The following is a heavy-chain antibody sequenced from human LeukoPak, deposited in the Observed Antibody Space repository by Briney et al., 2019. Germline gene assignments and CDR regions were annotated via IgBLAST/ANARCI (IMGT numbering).Heavy chain of an antibody. V-gene: IGHV3-66*01. CDR1: GFTVSTNY. CDR2: IYSGGST. CDR3: ARAQVGASDGYFDL. Sequence: GGSLRLSCAASGFTVSTNYMSWVRQAPGKGLEWVSIIYSGGSTYYADSVKGRFHISRDNSKNTLYLQMNSLRAEDTAVYYCARAQVGASDGYFDLGGRGTLVTASS. D-gene: IGHD1-26*01. J-gene: IGHJ2*01.